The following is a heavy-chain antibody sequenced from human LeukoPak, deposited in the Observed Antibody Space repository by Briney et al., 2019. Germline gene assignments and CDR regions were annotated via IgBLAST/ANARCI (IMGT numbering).Heavy chain of an antibody. Sequence: GGSLRLSCAASGFTFSDHYMDWVRQAPVKGLEWVGRIRNKVNSYTTEYAASVKGRFTISRDDSKNSLNLEMNSLTAEDTAVYYCSRIRCSSASCDWSGYYGMDVWGQGTTVTVSS. D-gene: IGHD2-2*01. CDR2: IRNKVNSYTT. J-gene: IGHJ6*02. CDR1: GFTFSDHY. V-gene: IGHV3-72*01. CDR3: SRIRCSSASCDWSGYYGMDV.